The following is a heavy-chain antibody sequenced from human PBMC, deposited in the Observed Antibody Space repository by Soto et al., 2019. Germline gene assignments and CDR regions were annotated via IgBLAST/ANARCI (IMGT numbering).Heavy chain of an antibody. CDR3: AKGEEYCSSTSCYFFGTYYYGMDV. V-gene: IGHV3-21*04. J-gene: IGHJ6*02. Sequence: GGSLRLSCAASGFSFSTYNMNWVRQAPGKGLEWVSSINGRSNYKYYTDSVKGRFTISRDNPKNTLYLQMNSLRAEDTAVYYCAKGEEYCSSTSCYFFGTYYYGMDVWGQGTTVTVSS. D-gene: IGHD2-2*01. CDR1: GFSFSTYN. CDR2: INGRSNYK.